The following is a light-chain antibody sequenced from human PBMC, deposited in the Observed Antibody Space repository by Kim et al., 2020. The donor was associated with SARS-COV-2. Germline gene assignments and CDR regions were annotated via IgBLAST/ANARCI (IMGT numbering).Light chain of an antibody. J-gene: IGLJ1*01. CDR3: SAWDTRLNGYV. CDR2: RNN. V-gene: IGLV10-54*01. CDR1: SNNVGNRG. Sequence: HTATLTWTGNSNNVGNRGAAWLQQHQGHPPKLLSYRNNNRPSGVSERFSTSRSGNTASLTITGLQPEDEADYYCSAWDTRLNGYVFGTGTKVTVL.